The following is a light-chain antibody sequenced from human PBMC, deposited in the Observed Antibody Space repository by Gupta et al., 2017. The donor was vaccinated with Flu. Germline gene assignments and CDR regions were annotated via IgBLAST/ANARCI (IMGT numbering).Light chain of an antibody. Sequence: PSTLSASVGGRVTSTGRASQSISSWLAWYQLKPGKAPKLLIYMSSSLHSGVPSRFSGSGSGTEFTLSVSSLQPEDFATYFCQQYSSYPITFGQGARLE. J-gene: IGKJ5*01. CDR1: QSISSW. CDR3: QQYSSYPIT. V-gene: IGKV1-5*03. CDR2: MSS.